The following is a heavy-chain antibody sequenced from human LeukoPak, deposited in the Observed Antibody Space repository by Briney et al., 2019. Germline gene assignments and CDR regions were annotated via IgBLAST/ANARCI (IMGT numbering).Heavy chain of an antibody. D-gene: IGHD2-15*01. V-gene: IGHV3-23*01. J-gene: IGHJ4*02. CDR1: GFTFSSYA. CDR2: ISGSGGST. Sequence: GGSLRLSCAASGFTFSSYAMSWVRQAPGKGLEWVSAISGSGGSTYYADSVKGRFTISRDNSKKTLYLQMNSLRAEDTAVYYCAKDYVGMVAANSGVDYWGQGTLVTVSS. CDR3: AKDYVGMVAANSGVDY.